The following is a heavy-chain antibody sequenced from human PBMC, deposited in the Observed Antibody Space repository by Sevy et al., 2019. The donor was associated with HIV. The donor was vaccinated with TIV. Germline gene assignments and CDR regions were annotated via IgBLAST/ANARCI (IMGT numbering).Heavy chain of an antibody. J-gene: IGHJ4*02. D-gene: IGHD1-1*01. CDR2: ISSTSGYI. CDR1: GFTFSSYR. V-gene: IGHV3-21*01. CDR3: ARAVLEISTWRSDY. Sequence: GGSLRLSCAASGFTFSSYRMTWVRQAPGKGLEWVSCISSTSGYINYADSVKGRFTISRDNARNLLYLQMDSLRAEDTAVYYCARAVLEISTWRSDYWGQGTLVTVSS.